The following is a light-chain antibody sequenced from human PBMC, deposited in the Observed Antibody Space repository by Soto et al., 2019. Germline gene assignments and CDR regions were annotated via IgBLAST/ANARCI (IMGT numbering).Light chain of an antibody. Sequence: DIVLTQSPESLAVSLGERATINCKSSQSVLSNSIAWYQQKPGQPPKLLIYWASTRESGVPDRFSGSGSGTDFTLTISSLQAEDVAVYYCQQYSSAPHTFGQGTKLEIK. V-gene: IGKV4-1*01. CDR3: QQYSSAPHT. CDR1: QSVLSNS. CDR2: WAS. J-gene: IGKJ2*01.